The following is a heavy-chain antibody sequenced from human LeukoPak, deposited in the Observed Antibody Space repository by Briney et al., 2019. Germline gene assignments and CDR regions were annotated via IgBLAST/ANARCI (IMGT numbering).Heavy chain of an antibody. V-gene: IGHV1-2*02. CDR1: GYTFTGYY. Sequence: GASVKVSCTASGYTFTGYYMHWVRQAPGQGLEWMGWINPNSGGTNQGRVTMTRDTSISTAYMELSRLRSDDTAVYYCARDNSVGDIAWWFDPWGQGTLVTVSS. CDR2: INPNSGGT. J-gene: IGHJ5*02. D-gene: IGHD3-16*02. CDR3: ARDNSVGDIAWWFDP.